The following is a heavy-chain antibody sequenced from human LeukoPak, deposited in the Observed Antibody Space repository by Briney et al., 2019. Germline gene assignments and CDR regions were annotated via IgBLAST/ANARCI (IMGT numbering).Heavy chain of an antibody. V-gene: IGHV3-23*01. J-gene: IGHJ4*02. Sequence: GGSLRLSCAASGFTFSIYAMNWVRQAPGKGLEWVSGISDSGRNTYYSDSVKGRFSISRDNSESTVYLQMNSLTAEDTAQYYCATGCVGSPNCQTTGYDHWGQGTLVTVSS. CDR1: GFTFSIYA. CDR3: ATGCVGSPNCQTTGYDH. CDR2: ISDSGRNT. D-gene: IGHD2-2*01.